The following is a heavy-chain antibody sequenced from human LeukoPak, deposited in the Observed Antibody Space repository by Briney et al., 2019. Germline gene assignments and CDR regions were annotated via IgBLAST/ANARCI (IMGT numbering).Heavy chain of an antibody. CDR2: ISSSDNTI. V-gene: IGHV3-11*04. D-gene: IGHD5-24*01. Sequence: GGSLRLSCAASGFTFSDSYMSWIRQAPGKGLEWVSSISSSDNTIYYTDSVKGRFAISRDNAKNSLYLQMKSLRAEDTAVYYCARGFYTYDQWGQGTLVTVSS. CDR3: ARGFYTYDQ. J-gene: IGHJ5*02. CDR1: GFTFSDSY.